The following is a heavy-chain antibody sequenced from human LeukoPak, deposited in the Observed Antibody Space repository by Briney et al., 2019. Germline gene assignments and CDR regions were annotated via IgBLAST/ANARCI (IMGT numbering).Heavy chain of an antibody. J-gene: IGHJ6*02. V-gene: IGHV3-23*01. Sequence: GGSLRLSCAASGFTVSSNYMSWVRQAPGKGLEWVSAISGSGGSTYYADSVKGRFTISRDNSKNTVYLQMNSLRAEDTAVYYCAKVSWGSGPGMDVWGQGTTVTVSS. CDR3: AKVSWGSGPGMDV. CDR1: GFTVSSNY. CDR2: ISGSGGST. D-gene: IGHD6-25*01.